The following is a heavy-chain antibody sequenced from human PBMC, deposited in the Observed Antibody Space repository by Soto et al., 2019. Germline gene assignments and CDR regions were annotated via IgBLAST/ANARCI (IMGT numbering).Heavy chain of an antibody. Sequence: PXGSLKLSCSASGVTFSSYAMSWVRQAPGKGLEWVSAISGSGGSTYYADSVKGRFTISRDNSKNTLYLQMNSLRAEDTAVYYCAKSPIFRGLRDYSGQGTLVTVSS. CDR1: GVTFSSYA. V-gene: IGHV3-23*01. CDR3: AKSPIFRGLRDY. CDR2: ISGSGGST. D-gene: IGHD4-17*01. J-gene: IGHJ4*02.